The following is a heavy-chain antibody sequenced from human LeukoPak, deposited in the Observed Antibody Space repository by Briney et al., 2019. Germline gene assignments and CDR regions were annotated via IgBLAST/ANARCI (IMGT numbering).Heavy chain of an antibody. J-gene: IGHJ6*03. CDR2: ISSSSSYI. Sequence: PGGSLRLSCAASGFTFSSYSMNWVRQAPGKGLEWVSSISSSSSYIYYADSVKGRFTISRDNAKNSLYLHMNSLRAEDTAVYYCARDRGDSGYYYYYMDVWGKGTTVTVSS. CDR1: GFTFSSYS. D-gene: IGHD4-17*01. CDR3: ARDRGDSGYYYYYMDV. V-gene: IGHV3-21*01.